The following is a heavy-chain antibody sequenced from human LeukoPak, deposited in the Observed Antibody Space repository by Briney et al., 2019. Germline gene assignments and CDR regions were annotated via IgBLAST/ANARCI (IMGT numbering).Heavy chain of an antibody. CDR1: AFSDYY. V-gene: IGHV3-11*06. D-gene: IGHD1-1*01. J-gene: IGHJ4*02. CDR2: ISGSSHDT. Sequence: GGSLRLSCTASAFSDYYMNWIRQAPGKGLEWVSYISGSSHDTNYADSVKGRFTISRDNAKKSLYLQMNSLRAEDTAVYYCARDSPGYLAYDSWGQGTLVTVSS. CDR3: ARDSPGYLAYDS.